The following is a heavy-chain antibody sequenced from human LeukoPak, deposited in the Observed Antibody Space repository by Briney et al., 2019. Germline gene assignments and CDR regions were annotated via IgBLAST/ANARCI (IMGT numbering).Heavy chain of an antibody. CDR3: AKDGAYCGGDCYSSSDY. J-gene: IGHJ4*02. CDR2: ITGNGATT. CDR1: GFSFSNYG. D-gene: IGHD2-21*02. Sequence: PGGSLGLSCAASGFSFSNYGMNWVRQAPGKGLEWVSGITGNGATTYYADSVKGRFTISRDNSKNTLYLQMNSLRAEDTAVYYCAKDGAYCGGDCYSSSDYWGQGTLVTVSS. V-gene: IGHV3-23*01.